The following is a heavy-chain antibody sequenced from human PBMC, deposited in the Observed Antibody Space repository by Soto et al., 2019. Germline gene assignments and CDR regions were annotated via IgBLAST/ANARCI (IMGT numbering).Heavy chain of an antibody. CDR3: ARDKDSSARPRAEFDY. D-gene: IGHD6-19*01. Sequence: QGHLVQSGAEVKRPGASVRVSCESSGYMFTSYFIHWVRQAPGQGLEWVGVINPSDGTTNYAQKFPARITMTRDTSTTTVDMELSSLRSEDTAVYYCARDKDSSARPRAEFDYWGQGTLITVSS. CDR2: INPSDGTT. CDR1: GYMFTSYF. V-gene: IGHV1-46*01. J-gene: IGHJ4*02.